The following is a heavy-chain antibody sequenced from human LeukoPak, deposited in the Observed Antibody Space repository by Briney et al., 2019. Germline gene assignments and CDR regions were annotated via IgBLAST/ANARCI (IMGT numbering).Heavy chain of an antibody. J-gene: IGHJ4*02. V-gene: IGHV1-69*13. D-gene: IGHD3-16*02. CDR2: IIPIFGTA. CDR1: GYTFTSYD. Sequence: ASVKVSCKASGYTFTSYDINWVRQAPGQGLEWMGGIIPIFGTANYAQKFQARVTITADESTSTAYVELSSLRSEDTAVYYCARVMITFGGVIDPPDYWGQGTLVTVSS. CDR3: ARVMITFGGVIDPPDY.